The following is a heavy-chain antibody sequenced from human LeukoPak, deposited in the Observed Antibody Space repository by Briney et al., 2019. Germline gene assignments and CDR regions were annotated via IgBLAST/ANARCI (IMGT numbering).Heavy chain of an antibody. CDR1: GFTFSDYY. CDR2: ISSSGSTI. V-gene: IGHV3-11*01. D-gene: IGHD1/OR15-1a*01. J-gene: IGHJ6*02. Sequence: PGGSLRLSCAASGFTFSDYYMSWSRQAPGKGLEWVSYISSSGSTIYYADSVKGRFTISRDNAKNSLYLQMNSLRAEDTAVYYCARVNNGVYYYGMDVWGQGTTVTVSS. CDR3: ARVNNGVYYYGMDV.